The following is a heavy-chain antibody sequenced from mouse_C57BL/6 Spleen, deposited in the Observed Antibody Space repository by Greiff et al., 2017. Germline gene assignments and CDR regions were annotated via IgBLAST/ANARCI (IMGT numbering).Heavy chain of an antibody. Sequence: QVQLQQSGPELVKPGASVKISCKASGYAFSSSWMNWVKQRPGKGLEWIGRIYPGDGDTNYNGKFKGKATLTADKSSSTAYMQLSSLTSEDSAVYFCVGTGTGGDYFDYWGQGTTLTVSS. V-gene: IGHV1-82*01. D-gene: IGHD4-1*01. CDR3: VGTGTGGDYFDY. CDR2: IYPGDGDT. CDR1: GYAFSSSW. J-gene: IGHJ2*01.